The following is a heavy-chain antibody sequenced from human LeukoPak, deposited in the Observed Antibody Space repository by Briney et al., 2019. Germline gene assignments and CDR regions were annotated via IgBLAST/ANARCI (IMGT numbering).Heavy chain of an antibody. CDR3: ARSAFGWYFDL. Sequence: GESLKISCKDSGYNFPNYWIGWVRQMPGKGLEWMGMIYPRDSDTRYSPSFQGQVNISADKSISTAYLQWSSLKASDSAMYYCARSAFGWYFDLWGRGTLVTASS. J-gene: IGHJ2*01. CDR2: IYPRDSDT. D-gene: IGHD3-16*01. CDR1: GYNFPNYW. V-gene: IGHV5-51*01.